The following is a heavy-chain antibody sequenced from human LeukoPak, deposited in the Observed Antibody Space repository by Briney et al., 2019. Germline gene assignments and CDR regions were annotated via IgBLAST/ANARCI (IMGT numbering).Heavy chain of an antibody. J-gene: IGHJ4*02. CDR1: GFTFRSYA. CDR3: AKSVSGDSSGYYYVY. CDR2: ISNSGGRS. Sequence: GGSLRLSCAASGFTFRSYAMSWVRQAPGKGLEWVSGISNSGGRSYYTDSVKGRFSISRDNSKNTLYLQMNSLRAEDTAVYYCAKSVSGDSSGYYYVYWGQGTLVTVSS. V-gene: IGHV3-23*01. D-gene: IGHD3-22*01.